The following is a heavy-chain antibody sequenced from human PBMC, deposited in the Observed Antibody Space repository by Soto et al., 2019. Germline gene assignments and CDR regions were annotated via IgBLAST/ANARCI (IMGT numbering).Heavy chain of an antibody. CDR3: AREGADHYYYYGMDV. D-gene: IGHD3-16*01. Sequence: ASETLSLTCTVSGGSISSGDYYWSWIRQPPGKGLEWIGYIYYSGSTYYNPSLKSRVTISVDTSKNQFSLKLSSVTAADTAVYYCAREGADHYYYYGMDVWGQGTTVTVSS. J-gene: IGHJ6*02. V-gene: IGHV4-30-4*01. CDR2: IYYSGST. CDR1: GGSISSGDYY.